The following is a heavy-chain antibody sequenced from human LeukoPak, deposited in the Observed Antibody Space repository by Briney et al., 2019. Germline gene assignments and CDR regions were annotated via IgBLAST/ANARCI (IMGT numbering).Heavy chain of an antibody. J-gene: IGHJ4*02. V-gene: IGHV1-69*01. CDR3: ARDQTYYYDSSGYALFDY. CDR2: IIPIFGTA. Sequence: AVKVSCKPSVGTFTSYVISWVRQAPGQGLEWVGRIIPIFGTANYAQTFQGRVTITADESTSTAYMELSSLRSEDTAVYYCARDQTYYYDSSGYALFDYWRQGTLVTVSS. D-gene: IGHD3-22*01. CDR1: VGTFTSYV.